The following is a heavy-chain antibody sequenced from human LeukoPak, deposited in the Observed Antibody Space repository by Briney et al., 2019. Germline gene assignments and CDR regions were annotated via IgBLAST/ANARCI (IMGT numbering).Heavy chain of an antibody. V-gene: IGHV1-46*02. D-gene: IGHD5-12*01. CDR1: GYTFNTYY. CDR3: TREGTGYSGYDHFY. Sequence: ASVKVSCKASGYTFNTYYLRWVRQAPGQGLEWMGLINPSGGSTRYAQNFQGRVTMTRDTSTTTVYMELSSLRSDDTAVYYCTREGTGYSGYDHFYWGQGTLVTVSS. J-gene: IGHJ4*02. CDR2: INPSGGST.